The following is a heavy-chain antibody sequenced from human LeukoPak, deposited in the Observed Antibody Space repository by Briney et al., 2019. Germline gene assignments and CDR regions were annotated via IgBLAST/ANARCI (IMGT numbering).Heavy chain of an antibody. Sequence: SETLSLTCAVYGGSFSGYYWSWIRQPPGKGLEWIGEINHSGSTNYHPSLKGRVTISVDTSKNQFSLKLSSVTAADTAVYYCARRGYCSGGSCYHGTYYYYYYMDVWGKGTTVTVSS. CDR2: INHSGST. CDR3: ARRGYCSGGSCYHGTYYYYYYMDV. D-gene: IGHD2-15*01. V-gene: IGHV4-34*01. CDR1: GGSFSGYY. J-gene: IGHJ6*03.